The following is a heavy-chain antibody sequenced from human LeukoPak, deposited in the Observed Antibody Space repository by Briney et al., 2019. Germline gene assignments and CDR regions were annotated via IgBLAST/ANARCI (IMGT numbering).Heavy chain of an antibody. CDR3: AREDVVLVDAVRYYYYGMDV. V-gene: IGHV1-46*01. Sequence: GASVKVSCMPSGYNFISYYTHWVRQAPGQGLEWMGIINPSGGSTSYAQKFQDRVTMTRDTSTSTVYMELSSLKSEDTAVYYCAREDVVLVDAVRYYYYGMDVWGQGTTVTVSS. J-gene: IGHJ6*02. D-gene: IGHD2-8*01. CDR1: GYNFISYY. CDR2: INPSGGST.